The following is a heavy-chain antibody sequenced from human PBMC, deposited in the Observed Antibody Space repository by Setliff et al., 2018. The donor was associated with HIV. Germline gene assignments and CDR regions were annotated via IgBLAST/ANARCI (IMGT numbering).Heavy chain of an antibody. CDR3: ARSPSYRSSWEYYFDY. CDR1: GGSISGYH. CDR2: IYTSRGT. Sequence: PSETLSLTCTVSGGSISGYHWNWLRQTPGKGLEWIGYIYTSRGTNYNHSLRTRVIISVDTSNQFSLKVSSVTAADAAVYYCARSPSYRSSWEYYFDYWGQGILVTVSS. J-gene: IGHJ4*02. V-gene: IGHV4-4*09. D-gene: IGHD6-13*01.